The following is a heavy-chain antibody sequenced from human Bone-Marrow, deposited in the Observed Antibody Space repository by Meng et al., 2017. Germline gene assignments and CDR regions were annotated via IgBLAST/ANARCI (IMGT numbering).Heavy chain of an antibody. Sequence: SETLSLTCTVSGGSIINKNSYWGWRRQAPGKGLEWIWSIYYSGNTYYTPSLKSRVSISVDKSRNQFSLNLNSVTAADTAVYYCASDADDGINYYRNFYFDLGGRGTLVTVAS. CDR1: GGSIINKNSY. D-gene: IGHD3-22*01. CDR3: ASDADDGINYYRNFYFDL. J-gene: IGHJ2*01. CDR2: IYYSGNT. V-gene: IGHV4-39*07.